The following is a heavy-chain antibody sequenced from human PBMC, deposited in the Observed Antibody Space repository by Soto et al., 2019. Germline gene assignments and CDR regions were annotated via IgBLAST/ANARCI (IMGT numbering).Heavy chain of an antibody. D-gene: IGHD3-9*01. CDR1: GYTLTELS. CDR2: FDPEDGET. V-gene: IGHV1-24*01. CDR3: ATSQLRYFDWLPSRVTPLYQFDY. Sequence: GASVKVSCKVSGYTLTELSMHWVRQAPGKGLEWMGGFDPEDGETIYAQKFQGRVTMTEDTSTDTAYMELSSLRSEDTAVYYCATSQLRYFDWLPSRVTPLYQFDYWGQGTLVTVSS. J-gene: IGHJ4*02.